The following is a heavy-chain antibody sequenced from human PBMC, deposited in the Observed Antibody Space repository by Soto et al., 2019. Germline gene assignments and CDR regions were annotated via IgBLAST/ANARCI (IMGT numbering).Heavy chain of an antibody. CDR3: ARLPYGTGSYYPNCYYYGMDV. CDR2: IYPGDSET. CDR1: GYSFTSYW. D-gene: IGHD3-10*01. J-gene: IGHJ6*02. Sequence: GESLKISCKGSGYSFTSYWIGWVRQMPGKGLEWMGIIYPGDSETRYSPSFQGQVTISADKSISTAYLQWSSLKASNTAMYYCARLPYGTGSYYPNCYYYGMDVWGQGTTVTVSS. V-gene: IGHV5-51*01.